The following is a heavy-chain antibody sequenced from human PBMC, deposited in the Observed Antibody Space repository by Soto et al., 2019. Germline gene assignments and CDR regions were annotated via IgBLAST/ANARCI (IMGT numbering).Heavy chain of an antibody. CDR1: GFTFSSYS. CDR2: ISSSSSTI. V-gene: IGHV3-48*02. CDR3: AREGYVAAAGEPNDAFDI. J-gene: IGHJ3*02. Sequence: PGGSLRLSCAASGFTFSSYSMNWVRQAPGKGLEWVSYISSSSSTIYYADSVKGRFTISRDNAKNSLYLQMNSLRDEDTAVYYCAREGYVAAAGEPNDAFDIWGQGTMVTVSS. D-gene: IGHD6-13*01.